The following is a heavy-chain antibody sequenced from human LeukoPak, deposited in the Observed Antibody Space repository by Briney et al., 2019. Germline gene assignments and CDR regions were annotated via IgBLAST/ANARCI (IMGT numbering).Heavy chain of an antibody. CDR1: GYTFTVYY. CDR3: AYPLNYYDSSGYSLTK. J-gene: IGHJ4*02. V-gene: IGHV1-2*02. D-gene: IGHD3-22*01. CDR2: INPNSGGT. Sequence: GASVKVSFKASGYTFTVYYMHWVRQAPGQGLEWMGWINPNSGGTNYAQKFQGRVTMTRDTSISTAYMELSRLRSDDTAVYYCAYPLNYYDSSGYSLTKWGQGTLVTVSS.